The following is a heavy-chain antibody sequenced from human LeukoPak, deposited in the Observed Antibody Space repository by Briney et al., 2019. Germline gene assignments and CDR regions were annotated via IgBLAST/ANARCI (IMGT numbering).Heavy chain of an antibody. CDR3: AVRFLEWLSRYYYYYGMDV. V-gene: IGHV1-69*13. CDR1: GGTFISYA. Sequence: GASVKVSCKASGGTFISYAISWVRQAPGQGLEWMGGIIPIFGTANYAQKFQGRVTITADESTSTAYMELSSLRSEDTAVYYCAVRFLEWLSRYYYYYGMDVWGQGTTVTVSS. D-gene: IGHD3-3*01. J-gene: IGHJ6*02. CDR2: IIPIFGTA.